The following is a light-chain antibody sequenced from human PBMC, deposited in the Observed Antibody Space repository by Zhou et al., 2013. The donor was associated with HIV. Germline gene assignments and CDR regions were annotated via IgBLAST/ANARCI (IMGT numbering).Light chain of an antibody. V-gene: IGKV1-5*03. J-gene: IGKJ1*01. CDR3: QQSYSTET. Sequence: DIQMTQSPSTLPTFVGDRVTITCRASQSISPWLAWFQQKPGKAPKLLIYRTSVLETGVASRFNGSGSGTDFTLTISSLQPEDFATYYCQQSYSTETFGQGTKVEIK. CDR1: QSISPW. CDR2: RTS.